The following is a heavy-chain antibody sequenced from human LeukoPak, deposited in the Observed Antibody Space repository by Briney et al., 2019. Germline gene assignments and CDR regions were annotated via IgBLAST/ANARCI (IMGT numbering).Heavy chain of an antibody. J-gene: IGHJ5*02. CDR2: ISYDGSNK. D-gene: IGHD3-9*01. CDR1: GFTFSSYG. CDR3: ARTAAPYYDILTGYRNWFDP. Sequence: QSGGSLRLSCAASGFTFSSYGMHWVRQAPGKGLEWVAVISYDGSNKYYADSVKGRFTISRDNSKNTLYLQMNSLRAEDTAVYYCARTAAPYYDILTGYRNWFDPGGQGTLVTVS. V-gene: IGHV3-30*03.